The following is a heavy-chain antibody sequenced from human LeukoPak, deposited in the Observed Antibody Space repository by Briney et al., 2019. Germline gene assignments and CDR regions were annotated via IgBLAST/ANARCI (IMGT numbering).Heavy chain of an antibody. CDR1: GYTFTSYD. Sequence: VASVKVSCKASGYTFTSYDINWVRQATGQGLEWMGWMNPNSGNTGYAQKFQGRVTMTRNTSISTAYMELSSLRSEDTAVYYCARFLAVTNWFGPWGQGTLVTVSS. CDR3: ARFLAVTNWFGP. D-gene: IGHD4-4*01. CDR2: MNPNSGNT. V-gene: IGHV1-8*01. J-gene: IGHJ5*02.